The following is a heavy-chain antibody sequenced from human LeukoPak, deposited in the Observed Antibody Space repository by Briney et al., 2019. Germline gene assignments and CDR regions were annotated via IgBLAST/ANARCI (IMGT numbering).Heavy chain of an antibody. CDR1: GYTFTGYD. J-gene: IGHJ4*02. Sequence: ASVKVSCKASGYTFTGYDMHCVRQAPGQGVEWMGWINPNSGGTNYAQKFQGRVTMTRDTSISTAYMELSRLRSDDTAVYYCARETPSTVNLDYWGQGTLVTVSS. CDR3: ARETPSTVNLDY. D-gene: IGHD4-11*01. V-gene: IGHV1-2*02. CDR2: INPNSGGT.